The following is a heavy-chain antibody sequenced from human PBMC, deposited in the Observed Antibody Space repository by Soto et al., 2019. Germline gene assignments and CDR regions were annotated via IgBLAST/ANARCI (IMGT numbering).Heavy chain of an antibody. V-gene: IGHV1-3*01. D-gene: IGHD1-26*01. CDR2: INAGNGNK. J-gene: IGHJ6*02. Sequence: ASVKVSCKASGYTFTSYAMHWVRQAPGQRLEWMGWINAGNGNKKYSQKFQGRVTITRDTSASTAYMELSSLRSEDTAVYYCARGWELLNYYYGMDVWGQGTTVTVSS. CDR1: GYTFTSYA. CDR3: ARGWELLNYYYGMDV.